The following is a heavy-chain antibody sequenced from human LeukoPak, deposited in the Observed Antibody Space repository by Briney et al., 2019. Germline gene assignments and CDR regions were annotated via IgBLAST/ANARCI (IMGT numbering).Heavy chain of an antibody. CDR3: ARDELGSGWYYGAFDI. J-gene: IGHJ3*02. CDR1: GGSISSYY. D-gene: IGHD6-19*01. Sequence: PSETLSLTCTVSGGSISSYYWSWIRQPPGKGLEWIGYIYYSGSTNYNPSLRSRVTISVDTSKNQFSLKLSSVTAADTAVYYCARDELGSGWYYGAFDIWGQGTMVTVSS. CDR2: IYYSGST. V-gene: IGHV4-59*01.